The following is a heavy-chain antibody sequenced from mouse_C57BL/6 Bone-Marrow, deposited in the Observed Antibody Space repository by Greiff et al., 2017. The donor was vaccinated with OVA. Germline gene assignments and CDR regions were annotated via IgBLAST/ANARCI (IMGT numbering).Heavy chain of an antibody. J-gene: IGHJ1*03. D-gene: IGHD1-1*01. CDR1: GFTFSSYA. CDR2: ISDGGSYT. Sequence: DVKLVESGGGLVKPGGSLKLSCAASGFTFSSYAMSWVRQTPEKRLAWVATISDGGSYTYYPDNVKGRFTISRDNAKNNLYLQMSHLKSEDTAMYYCARDPYGDWYCDVWGTGTTVTVSS. CDR3: ARDPYGDWYCDV. V-gene: IGHV5-4*01.